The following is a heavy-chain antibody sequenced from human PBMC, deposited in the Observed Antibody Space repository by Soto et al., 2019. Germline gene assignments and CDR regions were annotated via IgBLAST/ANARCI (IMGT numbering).Heavy chain of an antibody. CDR3: SRGILV. V-gene: IGHV4-31*03. CDR2: ISYGGTT. CDR1: GGSMNSGGYC. J-gene: IGHJ4*02. Sequence: QVQLQESGPGLVKPSQTLSLTCTVSGGSMNSGGYCWSWIRQHPGEGLEWIGCISYGGTTSYNPSLKSRVIISVDTSKNQFSLKLTSVTAADTAVHYCSRGILVWGQGTLITVSS. D-gene: IGHD2-15*01.